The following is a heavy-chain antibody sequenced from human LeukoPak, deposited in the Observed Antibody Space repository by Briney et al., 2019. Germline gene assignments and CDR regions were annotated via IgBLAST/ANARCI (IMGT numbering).Heavy chain of an antibody. CDR1: GFTFSSYA. CDR3: AKIDGCSSTSCSTYYFDY. J-gene: IGHJ4*02. CDR2: ISGSGGST. D-gene: IGHD2-2*01. Sequence: QPGGSLRLSCAASGFTFSSYAMSWVRQAPGKGLEWVSAISGSGGSTYYADSVKGRFTISRDNSKNTLYLQMNSLRAEDTAVYYCAKIDGCSSTSCSTYYFDYWGQGTLVTVSS. V-gene: IGHV3-23*01.